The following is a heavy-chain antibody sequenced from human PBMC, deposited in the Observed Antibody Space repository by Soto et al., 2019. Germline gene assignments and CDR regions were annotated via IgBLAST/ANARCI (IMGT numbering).Heavy chain of an antibody. J-gene: IGHJ4*02. V-gene: IGHV3-23*01. CDR1: GFTFSSYA. CDR3: ANRGYSGGYHYYFDY. Sequence: EVQLLESGGGLVQPGGSLRLSCAASGFTFSSYAMSWVRQAPGKGLEWVSAISGSGDNTYYADSVKGRFTLSRDNSNNMLYLQMNSLRAEDTAVYYCANRGYSGGYHYYFDYWGQGTLVTVSS. D-gene: IGHD6-19*01. CDR2: ISGSGDNT.